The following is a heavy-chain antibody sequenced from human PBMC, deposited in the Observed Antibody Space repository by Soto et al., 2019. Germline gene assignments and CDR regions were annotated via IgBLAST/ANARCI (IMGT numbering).Heavy chain of an antibody. Sequence: PSETLSLTCTVSGGSISSGDYYWSWIRQPPGKGLEWIGYIYYSGSTCYNPSLKSRVTISVDTSKNQFSLKLSSVTAADTAVYYCARARITGTIGGLYYFDYWGQGTLVTVSS. CDR3: ARARITGTIGGLYYFDY. V-gene: IGHV4-30-4*01. CDR2: IYYSGST. D-gene: IGHD1-7*01. J-gene: IGHJ4*02. CDR1: GGSISSGDYY.